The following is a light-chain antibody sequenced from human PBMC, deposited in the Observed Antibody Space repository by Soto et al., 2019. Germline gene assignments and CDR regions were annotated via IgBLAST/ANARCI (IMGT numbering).Light chain of an antibody. V-gene: IGKV3-20*01. CDR2: GAS. CDR3: QQYGSSPTWT. CDR1: QSVSSSY. Sequence: EIVLTQSPATLSLSPGERATLSCRASQSVSSSYLAWYQQKPCQAPRLLIYGASSRATGIPDRFSGSGSGTDFTLTISRLEPEDFAVYYCQQYGSSPTWTFGQGTKV. J-gene: IGKJ1*01.